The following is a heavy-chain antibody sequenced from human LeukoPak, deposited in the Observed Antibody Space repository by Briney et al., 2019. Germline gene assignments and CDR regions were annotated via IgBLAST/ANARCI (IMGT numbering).Heavy chain of an antibody. Sequence: PSETLSLTCTVSGGSISSGGYYWSWIRQPPGKGLEWIGYTYHSGSTYYNPSLKSRVTISVDRSKNQFSLKLSSVTAADTAVYYCARGWRDIVVVPAATAFDIWGQGTMVTVSS. J-gene: IGHJ3*02. CDR3: ARGWRDIVVVPAATAFDI. V-gene: IGHV4-30-2*01. CDR2: TYHSGST. CDR1: GGSISSGGYY. D-gene: IGHD2-2*01.